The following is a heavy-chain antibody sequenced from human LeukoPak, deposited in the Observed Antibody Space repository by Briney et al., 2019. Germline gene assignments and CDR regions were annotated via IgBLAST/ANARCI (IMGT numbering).Heavy chain of an antibody. CDR2: ISSSGSTI. Sequence: QPGGSLTLSCAASGFTFSSYEMNWVRQAPGKGLEGGSYISSSGSTIYYADSVKGRFTIARDNAKNSLYLQMNSLRAEDRAVYYCAKGRMVRGVILNAFDLWGQGTMVTVSS. CDR1: GFTFSSYE. J-gene: IGHJ3*01. D-gene: IGHD3-10*01. CDR3: AKGRMVRGVILNAFDL. V-gene: IGHV3-48*03.